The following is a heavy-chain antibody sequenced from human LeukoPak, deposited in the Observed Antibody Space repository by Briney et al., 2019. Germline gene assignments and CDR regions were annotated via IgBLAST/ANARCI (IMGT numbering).Heavy chain of an antibody. CDR3: ARDLVYYGSGSYYNEDYFDY. Sequence: SETLSLTCTVSGGSISSYYWSWIRQPPGKGLEWIGYIYYSGSTNYNPSLKSRVTISVDTSKNQFSLKLSSVTAADTAVYYCARDLVYYGSGSYYNEDYFDYWGQGTLVTVSS. CDR1: GGSISSYY. D-gene: IGHD3-10*01. J-gene: IGHJ4*02. CDR2: IYYSGST. V-gene: IGHV4-59*01.